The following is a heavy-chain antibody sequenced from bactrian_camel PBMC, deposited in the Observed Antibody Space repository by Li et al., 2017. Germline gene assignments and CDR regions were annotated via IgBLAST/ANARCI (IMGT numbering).Heavy chain of an antibody. D-gene: IGHD2*01. V-gene: IGHV3S6*01. CDR2: IDSDGRDT. Sequence: HVQLVESGGGLVQPGGSLRLSCTGSKITRSSHWMYWVRQASGKGFEWVSSIDSDGRDTSYADSVKGRFTISQDNAKNTLYLLMNTLKTDDTATYYCAADSPAFGVGGNCPLYPLFGFWGQGTQVTVS. J-gene: IGHJ6*01. CDR3: AADSPAFGVGGNCPLYPLFGF. CDR1: KITRSSHW.